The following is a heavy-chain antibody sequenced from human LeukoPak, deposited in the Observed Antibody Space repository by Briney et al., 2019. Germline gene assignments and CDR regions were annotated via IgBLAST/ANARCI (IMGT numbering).Heavy chain of an antibody. CDR1: GFTFSSHW. D-gene: IGHD3-10*01. Sequence: PGGSLRLSCAASGFTFSSHWMSWVRQAPGKGLEWVANIKQDGSEKYYVDSVKGRFTISRDNAKNSLYLQMNSLRAEDTAVYYCARDQYTWLGEQGVDYWGQGTLVTVSS. CDR2: IKQDGSEK. CDR3: ARDQYTWLGEQGVDY. J-gene: IGHJ4*02. V-gene: IGHV3-7*03.